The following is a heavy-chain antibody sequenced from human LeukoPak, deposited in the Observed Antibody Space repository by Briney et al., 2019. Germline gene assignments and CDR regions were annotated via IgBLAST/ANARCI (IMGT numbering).Heavy chain of an antibody. CDR2: IYTTGST. Sequence: SETLSPTCTVSGGSIDRYYWAWIRQPAGKGLEWIGRIYTTGSTNYNPSLKSRVTMSVDTSKNQISLSLSSVTAADTAVYYCARDWVVGAARSFDYWGQGILVTVSS. D-gene: IGHD1-26*01. CDR1: GGSIDRYY. J-gene: IGHJ4*02. V-gene: IGHV4-4*07. CDR3: ARDWVVGAARSFDY.